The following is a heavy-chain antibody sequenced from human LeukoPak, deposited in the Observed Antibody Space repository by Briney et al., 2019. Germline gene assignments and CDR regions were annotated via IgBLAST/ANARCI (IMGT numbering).Heavy chain of an antibody. CDR3: VKVTTHSVAGGGDY. Sequence: PGGSLRLSCSASGFVFSIYTMYWVRQAPGKGLEWVSTISGSGGSTYYADSVKGRFTISRDNSKNTLYLQMNSLRAEDTAVYYCVKVTTHSVAGGGDYWGQGTLVTVSS. V-gene: IGHV3-23*01. J-gene: IGHJ4*02. D-gene: IGHD1-14*01. CDR1: GFVFSIYT. CDR2: ISGSGGST.